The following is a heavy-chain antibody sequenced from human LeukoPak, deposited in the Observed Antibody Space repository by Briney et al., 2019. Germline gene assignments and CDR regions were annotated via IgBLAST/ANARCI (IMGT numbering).Heavy chain of an antibody. Sequence: GASVKVSCKASGGTFSSYAISWVRQAPGQGLEWMGGIIPIFGTANYAQKFQGRVTITADKSTSTAYMELSSLRSEDTAVYHCARVGYYYDSSGYPNWLGYFDLWGRGTLVTVSS. CDR1: GGTFSSYA. CDR3: ARVGYYYDSSGYPNWLGYFDL. D-gene: IGHD3-22*01. CDR2: IIPIFGTA. V-gene: IGHV1-69*06. J-gene: IGHJ2*01.